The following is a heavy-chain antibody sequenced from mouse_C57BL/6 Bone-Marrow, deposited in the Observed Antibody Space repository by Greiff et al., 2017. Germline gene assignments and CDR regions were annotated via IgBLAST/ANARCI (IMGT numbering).Heavy chain of an antibody. CDR2: IHPNSGST. Sequence: VQLQQPGAELVKPGASVKLSCKASGYTFTSYWMHWVKQRPGQGLEWIGMIHPNSGSTNYNEKFKSKATLTVDKSSSTAYMQLSSLTSEDSAVYYCAAIPYDYYGSHWYFDVWGTGTTVTVSS. CDR3: AAIPYDYYGSHWYFDV. CDR1: GYTFTSYW. D-gene: IGHD1-1*02. J-gene: IGHJ1*03. V-gene: IGHV1-64*01.